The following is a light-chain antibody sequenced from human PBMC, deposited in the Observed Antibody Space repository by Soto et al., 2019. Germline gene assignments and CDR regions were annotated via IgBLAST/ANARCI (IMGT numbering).Light chain of an antibody. Sequence: EIVFTQSPATPSFAPGERATLSCRASQSVSSYLAWYQQKPGQAPRLLIYDASHRTTGIPARFSGGGSGTDFTLTISSLEPEDFALYYCQQGIDWPPTFGQGTRLEIK. J-gene: IGKJ5*01. CDR2: DAS. V-gene: IGKV3-11*01. CDR3: QQGIDWPPT. CDR1: QSVSSY.